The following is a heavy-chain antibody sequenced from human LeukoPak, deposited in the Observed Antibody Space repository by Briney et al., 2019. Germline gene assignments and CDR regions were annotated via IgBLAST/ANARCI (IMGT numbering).Heavy chain of an antibody. V-gene: IGHV4-59*08. J-gene: IGHJ5*02. CDR2: IYYSGST. CDR1: GGSISSYY. Sequence: SETLSLTCTVSGGSISSYYWSWIRQPPGKGLEWIGYIYYSGSTNYNPSLKSRVTISVDTSKNRFSLKLSSVTAADTAVYYCARQITSSGSYSDWFDPWGQGTLVTVSS. D-gene: IGHD3-10*01. CDR3: ARQITSSGSYSDWFDP.